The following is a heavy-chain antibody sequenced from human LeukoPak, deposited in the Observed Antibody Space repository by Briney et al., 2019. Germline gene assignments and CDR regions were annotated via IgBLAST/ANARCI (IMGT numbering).Heavy chain of an antibody. CDR2: IYYSGST. V-gene: IGHV4-59*01. Sequence: SETLSLTCTVSGGSINSYYWSWIRQPPGKGLEWIGYIYYSGSTNYNPSLKSRVTISVDTSKNQFSLKLSSVPAADTAVYYCARGRGGGGSSNNWFDPWGQGTLVTVSS. J-gene: IGHJ5*02. D-gene: IGHD2-15*01. CDR3: ARGRGGGGSSNNWFDP. CDR1: GGSINSYY.